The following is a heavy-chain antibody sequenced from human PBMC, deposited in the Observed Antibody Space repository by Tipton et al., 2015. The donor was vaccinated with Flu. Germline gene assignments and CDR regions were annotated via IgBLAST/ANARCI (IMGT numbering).Heavy chain of an antibody. CDR1: GYSFTSYW. CDR3: ARLTYYDTVGYYSGAFDY. J-gene: IGHJ4*02. D-gene: IGHD3-22*01. V-gene: IGHV5-51*01. Sequence: EVQLVQSGAEVKKPGESLKISCKTSGYSFTSYWIAWVRQRPGKRLEWMGIIYPGDSETTYSPSFQGQVSISADKSIRAAYLQWSTLKASDSAMYFCARLTYYDTVGYYSGAFDYWGQGTLVTVYS. CDR2: IYPGDSET.